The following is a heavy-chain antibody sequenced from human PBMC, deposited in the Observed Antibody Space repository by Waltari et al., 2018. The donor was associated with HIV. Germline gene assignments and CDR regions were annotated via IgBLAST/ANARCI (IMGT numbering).Heavy chain of an antibody. CDR1: GGSISSYS. Sequence: QVQLQESGPGLVKPSETLSLTCTVSGGSISSYSWSWIRQPAGKGLEWIGRIYTSGSTNYNPSLKSRVTMSVDTSKNQFSLKLSSVTAADTAVYYCARGGDYYGSGSHHYYYYGMDVWGQGTTVTVSS. CDR2: IYTSGST. D-gene: IGHD3-10*01. V-gene: IGHV4-4*07. CDR3: ARGGDYYGSGSHHYYYYGMDV. J-gene: IGHJ6*02.